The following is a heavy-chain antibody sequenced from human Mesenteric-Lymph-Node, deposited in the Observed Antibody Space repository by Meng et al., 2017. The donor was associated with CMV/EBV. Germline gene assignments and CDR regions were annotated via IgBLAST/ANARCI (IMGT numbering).Heavy chain of an antibody. CDR2: IGSSGVST. CDR3: AKDLRGSGSH. D-gene: IGHD3-10*01. Sequence: GESLKISCAASGFTFSGYGMHWVRQAPGKGLEWVSAIGSSGVSTFYADSVKARFTISRDNSQNTLYLQMSGLRADDAAFYYCAKDLRGSGSHWGQGTLVTVSS. V-gene: IGHV3-23*01. CDR1: GFTFSGYG. J-gene: IGHJ4*02.